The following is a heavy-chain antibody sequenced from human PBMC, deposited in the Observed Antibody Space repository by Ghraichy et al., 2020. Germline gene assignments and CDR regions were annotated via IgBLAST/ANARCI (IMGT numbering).Heavy chain of an antibody. CDR3: ARGPYYFDDSSYFY. Sequence: SQTLSLTCGVSGGSFSGYYWTWIRQRPGKGLEWIGEIDHSGTTNYNPSLKSRINMSVDTSKNQFSLKLSSVTAADTAVYYCARGPYYFDDSSYFYWGQGTLVTVSS. D-gene: IGHD3-22*01. V-gene: IGHV4-34*01. CDR1: GGSFSGYY. CDR2: IDHSGTT. J-gene: IGHJ4*02.